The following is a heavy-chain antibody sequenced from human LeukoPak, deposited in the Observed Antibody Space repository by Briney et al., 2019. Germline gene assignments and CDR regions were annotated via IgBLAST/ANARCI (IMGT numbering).Heavy chain of an antibody. CDR1: GGSFSGYY. CDR3: ARDPRWLLRRYYFDY. D-gene: IGHD2-15*01. CDR2: INHSGST. V-gene: IGHV4-34*01. Sequence: PSETLSLTCAVYGGSFSGYYWSWIRQPPGKGLEWIGEINHSGSTNYNPSLKSRVTISVDTSKNPFSLKLSSVTAADTAVYYCARDPRWLLRRYYFDYWGQGTLVTVSS. J-gene: IGHJ4*02.